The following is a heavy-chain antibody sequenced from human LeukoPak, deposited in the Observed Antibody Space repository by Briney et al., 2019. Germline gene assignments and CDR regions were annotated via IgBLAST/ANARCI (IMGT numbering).Heavy chain of an antibody. CDR3: AKDRLRYQRRIYYFDY. Sequence: PGGSLRLSCAASGFTFSSYGMHWVRQAPGKGLEWVAVIWYDGSNKYYADSVKGRFTISRDNSKNTLYLQMNSLRAEDTAVYYCAKDRLRYQRRIYYFDYWGQGTLVTVSS. CDR2: IWYDGSNK. CDR1: GFTFSSYG. D-gene: IGHD1-1*01. V-gene: IGHV3-30*02. J-gene: IGHJ4*02.